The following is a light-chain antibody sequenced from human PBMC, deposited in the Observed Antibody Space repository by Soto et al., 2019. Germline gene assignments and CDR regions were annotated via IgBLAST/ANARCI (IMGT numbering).Light chain of an antibody. J-gene: IGKJ2*01. CDR1: QSIRSW. V-gene: IGKV1-5*03. CDR3: QQYYGYPYT. Sequence: DIQMTQSPSTLSASVGDRVTITYRASQSIRSWLAWYQQRPGKAPKLLIRKASTLESGVPSRLSGSESGTDFTLTISSLQPEDSATYYCQQYYGYPYTFGQGTKLEIK. CDR2: KAS.